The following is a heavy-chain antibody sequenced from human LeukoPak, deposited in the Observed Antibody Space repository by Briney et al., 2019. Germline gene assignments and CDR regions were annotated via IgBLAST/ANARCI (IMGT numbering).Heavy chain of an antibody. CDR1: GGSISSYY. V-gene: IGHV4-59*01. J-gene: IGHJ3*02. D-gene: IGHD5-12*01. Sequence: SETLSLTCTVSGGSISSYYWSWIRQPPGKGVEWIGYIYYSGSTNYNPSLKSRVTISVDTSKNQFSLKLSSVTAADTAVYYCARDGGYDFSDAFDIWGQGTMVTVSS. CDR3: ARDGGYDFSDAFDI. CDR2: IYYSGST.